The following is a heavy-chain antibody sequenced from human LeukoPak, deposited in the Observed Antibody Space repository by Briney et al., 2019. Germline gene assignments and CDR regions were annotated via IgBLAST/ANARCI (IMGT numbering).Heavy chain of an antibody. CDR2: INHSGST. CDR3: ARARNSSGNLYNWFDP. CDR1: GGSFSGYY. Sequence: PSETLSLTCAVYGGSFSGYYWSWIRQSPGKGLEWIGEINHSGSTNYNPSLKSRVTISVDTSKNQFSLKLSSVTAADTAVYYCARARNSSGNLYNWFDPWGQGTLVTVSS. D-gene: IGHD3-22*01. J-gene: IGHJ5*02. V-gene: IGHV4-34*01.